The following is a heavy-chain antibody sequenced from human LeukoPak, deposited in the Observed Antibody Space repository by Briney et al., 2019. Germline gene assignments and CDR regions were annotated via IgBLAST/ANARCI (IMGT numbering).Heavy chain of an antibody. Sequence: PGGSLRLSCAASGFTFSSYAMSWVRKAPGKGLGWVSAISGSGGSTYYADSVKGRFTISRDNSKNTLYLQMNSLRAEDTAVYYCAKDTATLRASYFDYWGQGTLVTVSS. V-gene: IGHV3-23*01. J-gene: IGHJ4*02. CDR3: AKDTATLRASYFDY. CDR1: GFTFSSYA. CDR2: ISGSGGST. D-gene: IGHD2-15*01.